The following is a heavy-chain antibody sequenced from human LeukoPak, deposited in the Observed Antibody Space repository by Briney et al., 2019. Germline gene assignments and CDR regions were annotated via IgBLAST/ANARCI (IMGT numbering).Heavy chain of an antibody. Sequence: GGSLRLSCAASGFTLSSYSMNWVRQAPGKGLEWVSYISSSSSTIYYADSVKGRFTISRDNAKNSLYLQMNSLRAEDTAVYYCARGSARITMIVVVPSSDYWGQGTLVTVSS. CDR1: GFTLSSYS. D-gene: IGHD3-22*01. V-gene: IGHV3-48*01. J-gene: IGHJ4*02. CDR2: ISSSSSTI. CDR3: ARGSARITMIVVVPSSDY.